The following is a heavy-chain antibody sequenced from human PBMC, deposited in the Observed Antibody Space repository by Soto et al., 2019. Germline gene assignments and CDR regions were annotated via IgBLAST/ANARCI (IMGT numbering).Heavy chain of an antibody. CDR3: AKDRGWGVVSPSHDY. CDR1: GFTFRNFV. CDR2: IRGSGGET. D-gene: IGHD2-21*01. J-gene: IGHJ4*02. V-gene: IGHV3-23*01. Sequence: EVQLLESGGGLVQPGGSLRVSCAASGFTFRNFVMSWVRQAPGKGLEWVSAIRGSGGETFYADSVKGRFTISRDNSRNTLNLQMNSRREEDTALYFWAKDRGWGVVSPSHDYWGRGTLVTVSS.